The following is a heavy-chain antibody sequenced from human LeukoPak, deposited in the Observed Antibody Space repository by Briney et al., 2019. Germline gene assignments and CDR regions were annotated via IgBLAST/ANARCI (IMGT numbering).Heavy chain of an antibody. J-gene: IGHJ4*02. V-gene: IGHV3-23*01. CDR1: GFTFSSYA. CDR2: ISGSGGST. Sequence: SGGSLRLSCACAASGFTFSSYAMSWVRQAPGKGLEWVSAISGSGGSTYYADSVKGRFTISRDNSKNTLYLQMNSLRAEDTAVYYCSLPRGYDYIFDYWGQGTLVTVSS. D-gene: IGHD5-12*01. CDR3: SLPRGYDYIFDY.